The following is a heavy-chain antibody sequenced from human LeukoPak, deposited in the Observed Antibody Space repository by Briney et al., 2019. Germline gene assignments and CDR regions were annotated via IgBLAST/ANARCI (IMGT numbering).Heavy chain of an antibody. CDR1: GYSFTSYG. D-gene: IGHD5-18*01. J-gene: IGHJ4*02. Sequence: GESLKISCKGSGYSFTSYGISWVRQAPGQGLEWMGWISAYNGNTNYAQKLQGRVTMTTDTSTSTTYMELRSLRSDDTAVYYCARVGLSYSYGSFDYWGQGTLVTVSS. CDR3: ARVGLSYSYGSFDY. CDR2: ISAYNGNT. V-gene: IGHV1-18*01.